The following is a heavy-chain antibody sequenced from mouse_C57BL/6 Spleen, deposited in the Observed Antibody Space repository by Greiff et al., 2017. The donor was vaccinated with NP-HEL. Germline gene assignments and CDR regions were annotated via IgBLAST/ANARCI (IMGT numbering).Heavy chain of an antibody. J-gene: IGHJ4*01. Sequence: DVQLVESGEGLVKPGGSLKLSCAASGFTFSSYAMSWVRQTPEKRLEWVAYISSGGDYIYYADTVKGRFTISRNNARNTLYLQMSILKSEDTTIYYCTRENDFTPYYIALDYWGKGTSVTVSS. D-gene: IGHD2-4*01. CDR1: GFTFSSYA. V-gene: IGHV5-9-1*02. CDR2: ISSGGDYI. CDR3: TRENDFTPYYIALDY.